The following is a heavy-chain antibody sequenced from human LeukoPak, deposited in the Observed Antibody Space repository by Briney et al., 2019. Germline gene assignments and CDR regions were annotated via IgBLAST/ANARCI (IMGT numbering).Heavy chain of an antibody. D-gene: IGHD2-2*01. Sequence: PSETLSLTCTVSGGSISSYYWSWIRQPAGKGLEWIGRIYTSGSTNYNPSLKSRVTMSVDTSKNQFSLKLSSVTAADTAVYYCARSRFMGYCSSTSCYESDAFDIWGQGTMVTVSS. J-gene: IGHJ3*02. CDR3: ARSRFMGYCSSTSCYESDAFDI. CDR2: IYTSGST. V-gene: IGHV4-4*07. CDR1: GGSISSYY.